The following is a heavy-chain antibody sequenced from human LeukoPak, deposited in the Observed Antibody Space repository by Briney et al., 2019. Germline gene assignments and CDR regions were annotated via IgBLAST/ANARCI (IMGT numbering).Heavy chain of an antibody. CDR3: ARDFYDGFALDY. J-gene: IGHJ4*02. Sequence: GGSLRLSCAASGFTFSSYSMNWVRQAPGKGLEWVSSISSSSGYIYYADSVKGRFTISRDNAKKSLYLQMDSLRAEDTAVYYCARDFYDGFALDYWGQGTLVTVSS. CDR2: ISSSSGYI. D-gene: IGHD2/OR15-2a*01. CDR1: GFTFSSYS. V-gene: IGHV3-21*01.